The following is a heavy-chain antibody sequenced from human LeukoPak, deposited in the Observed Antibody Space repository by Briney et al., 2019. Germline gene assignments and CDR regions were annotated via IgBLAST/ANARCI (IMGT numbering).Heavy chain of an antibody. Sequence: SETLSLTCTVSGGSISSYYWSWIRQPPGKGLEWIGYIYYSGSTNYNPSLKSRVTISVDTSKNQFSLKLSSVTAADTAVYYCARESLTIFGWAYFDYWGQGTLVTVSS. CDR1: GGSISSYY. J-gene: IGHJ4*02. D-gene: IGHD3-3*01. V-gene: IGHV4-59*01. CDR3: ARESLTIFGWAYFDY. CDR2: IYYSGST.